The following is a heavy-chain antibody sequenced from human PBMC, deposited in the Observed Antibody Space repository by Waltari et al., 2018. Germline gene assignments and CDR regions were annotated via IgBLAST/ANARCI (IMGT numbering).Heavy chain of an antibody. CDR3: ARDSYDSSGYWLDY. CDR1: GYSISSGYY. J-gene: IGHJ4*02. Sequence: QVQLQESGPGLVKPSETLSLTCTVSGYSISSGYYWGWIRQPPGKGLEWIGSIYHSGSTYYNPSLKSRVTISVDTSKNQFSLKLSSVTAADTAVYYCARDSYDSSGYWLDYWGQGTLVTVSS. D-gene: IGHD3-22*01. V-gene: IGHV4-38-2*02. CDR2: IYHSGST.